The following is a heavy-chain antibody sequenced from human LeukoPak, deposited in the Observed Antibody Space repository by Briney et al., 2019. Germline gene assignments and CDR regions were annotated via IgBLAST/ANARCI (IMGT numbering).Heavy chain of an antibody. CDR3: ARDRSVGVLPAPPFDF. CDR1: GYSISSTYY. Sequence: PSETLSLTCIVSGYSISSTYYWGWNRQPPGKGLEWVGSVFHSGNTYYNPSLKSRLTISADTSKNQFSLTLTSVTAADTAVYYCARDRSVGVLPAPPFDFWGQGTLVTVSS. V-gene: IGHV4-38-2*02. D-gene: IGHD6-6*01. CDR2: VFHSGNT. J-gene: IGHJ4*02.